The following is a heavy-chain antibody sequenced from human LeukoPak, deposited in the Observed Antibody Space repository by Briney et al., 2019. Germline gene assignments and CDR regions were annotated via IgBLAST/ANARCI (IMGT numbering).Heavy chain of an antibody. Sequence: SQTLSLTCAISGDSVSSNSAAWNWIRQSPSRGLEWLGRTYYRSKWYNDYAVSVKSRITINPDTSKNQFSLQLNSVIPEDTAVYYCARGWILEWLLSLEYYFDYWGQGTLVTVSS. CDR2: TYYRSKWYN. CDR1: GDSVSSNSAA. V-gene: IGHV6-1*01. CDR3: ARGWILEWLLSLEYYFDY. D-gene: IGHD3-3*01. J-gene: IGHJ4*02.